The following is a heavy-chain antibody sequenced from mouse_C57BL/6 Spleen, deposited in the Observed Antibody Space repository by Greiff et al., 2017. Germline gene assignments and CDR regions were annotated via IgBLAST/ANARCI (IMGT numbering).Heavy chain of an antibody. V-gene: IGHV2-2*01. J-gene: IGHJ3*01. D-gene: IGHD1-1*01. Sequence: VQGVESGPGLVQPSQSLSITCTVSGFSLTSYGVHWVRQSPGKGLEWLGVIWSGGSTDYNAAFISRLSISKDNSKSQVFFKMNSLQADDTAIYYCARNLRGSSSRFAYWGQGTLVTVSA. CDR2: IWSGGST. CDR3: ARNLRGSSSRFAY. CDR1: GFSLTSYG.